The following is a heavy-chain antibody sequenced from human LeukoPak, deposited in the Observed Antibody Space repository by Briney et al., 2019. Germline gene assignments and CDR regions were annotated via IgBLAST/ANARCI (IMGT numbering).Heavy chain of an antibody. Sequence: PGGSLRLSCAASGFTFSSYWMHWVRHAPGKGLVWVSRINSDGSSTSYADSVKGRFTISRDNAKNTLYLQMNSLRAEDTAVYYCARAFYYYDSSGYPGGYYVDVWGKGTTVTVSS. CDR1: GFTFSSYW. CDR3: ARAFYYYDSSGYPGGYYVDV. D-gene: IGHD3-22*01. CDR2: INSDGSST. V-gene: IGHV3-74*01. J-gene: IGHJ6*03.